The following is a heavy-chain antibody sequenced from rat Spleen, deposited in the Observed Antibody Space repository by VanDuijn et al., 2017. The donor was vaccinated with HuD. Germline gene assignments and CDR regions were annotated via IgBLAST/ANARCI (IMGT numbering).Heavy chain of an antibody. J-gene: IGHJ2*01. CDR3: ASSTRYYFDGYYPDY. D-gene: IGHD1-12*03. V-gene: IGHV2-63*01. CDR1: GFSLTDYN. CDR2: VRYNGDT. Sequence: QVQLKESGPGLVQPSQTLSLTCTVSGFSLTDYNVHWIRQPPGKGLEWMGRVRYNGDTSYNSALKSRLSISRDTSKSQVFLKMNSLQTEDTAMYFCASSTRYYFDGYYPDYWGQGVMVTVSS.